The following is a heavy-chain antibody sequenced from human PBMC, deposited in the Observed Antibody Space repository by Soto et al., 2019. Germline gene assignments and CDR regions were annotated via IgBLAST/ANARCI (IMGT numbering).Heavy chain of an antibody. CDR2: IYWDDDK. J-gene: IGHJ4*02. CDR1: GFSLSPSGVG. Sequence: SGPTLVKPTQTLTLTCTFSGFSLSPSGVGVGWIRQPPGKALEWLALIYWDDDKRYSPSLKSRLTITKDTSKNQVVLTMTNMDPVDTATYYCAHRPGQTTFNYDLGYFDYWGQGTLVTVSS. CDR3: AHRPGQTTFNYDLGYFDY. D-gene: IGHD3-3*01. V-gene: IGHV2-5*02.